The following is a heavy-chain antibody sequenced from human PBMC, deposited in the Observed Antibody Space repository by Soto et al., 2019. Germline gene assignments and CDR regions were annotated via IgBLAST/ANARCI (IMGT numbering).Heavy chain of an antibody. CDR1: GYTLTELS. D-gene: IGHD1-1*01. CDR3: ARDQSWHDLVWWFDP. CDR2: FDPEDGEV. V-gene: IGHV1-24*01. Sequence: GASVKVSCKVSGYTLTELSMDWVRQAPGKGLEWMGGFDPEDGEVIYAQRFQGRFTMTEDTSTDTAYMELSSLRSEDTAVYYCARDQSWHDLVWWFDPWGQGTLVTVSS. J-gene: IGHJ5*02.